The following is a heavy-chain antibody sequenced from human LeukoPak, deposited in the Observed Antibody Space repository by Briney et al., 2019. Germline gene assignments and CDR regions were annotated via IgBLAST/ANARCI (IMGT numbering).Heavy chain of an antibody. CDR3: ARAGQLELKTWFDP. D-gene: IGHD1-7*01. V-gene: IGHV4-59*01. Sequence: SETLSLTCTVSGGSLSSYYWSWIRQPPGKGLEGIGYIYYSGSTNYNPSLKSRVTISVDTSKNQFSLKLSSVTAADTAVYYCARAGQLELKTWFDPWGQGTLVTVSS. J-gene: IGHJ5*02. CDR1: GGSLSSYY. CDR2: IYYSGST.